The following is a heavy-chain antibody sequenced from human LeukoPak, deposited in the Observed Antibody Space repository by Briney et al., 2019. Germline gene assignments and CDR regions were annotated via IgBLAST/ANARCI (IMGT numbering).Heavy chain of an antibody. D-gene: IGHD3-10*01. V-gene: IGHV3-11*01. CDR2: ISSSGSTI. CDR1: GFTFSDYY. CDR3: ARDYGSGQYYYGMDV. J-gene: IGHJ6*02. Sequence: GGSLRLSCAASGFTFSDYYMSWIRQAPGKGLEWVSYISSSGSTIYYADSVKGRFTISRDNAKNSLYLQMNSLRAEDTAVYHCARDYGSGQYYYGMDVWGQGTTLTVSS.